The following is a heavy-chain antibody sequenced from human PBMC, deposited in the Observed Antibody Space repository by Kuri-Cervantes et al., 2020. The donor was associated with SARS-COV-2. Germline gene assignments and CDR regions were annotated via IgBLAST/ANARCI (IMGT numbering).Heavy chain of an antibody. CDR2: ISSSSSTI. V-gene: IGHV3-48*01. D-gene: IGHD2-15*01. Sequence: GESLKISCAASGFTFSSYSMNWVRQAPGKGLEWVSYISSSSSTIYYADSVKGRFTISRDNAKNSLYLQMNSLRVEDTAVYHCATGRVVAANWGQGTLVTVSS. CDR1: GFTFSSYS. J-gene: IGHJ4*02. CDR3: ATGRVVAAN.